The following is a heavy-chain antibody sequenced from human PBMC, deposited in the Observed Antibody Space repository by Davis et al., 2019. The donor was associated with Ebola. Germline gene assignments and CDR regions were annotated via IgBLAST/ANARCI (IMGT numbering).Heavy chain of an antibody. CDR1: GYSISSGYY. CDR3: ARGPITMVRGVIPWVDP. V-gene: IGHV4-30-4*01. J-gene: IGHJ5*02. D-gene: IGHD3-10*01. CDR2: IYYSGST. Sequence: MPSETLSLTCTVSGYSISSGYYWSWIRQPPGKGLEWIGYIYYSGSTYYNPSLKSRVTISVDTSKNQFSLKLSSVTAADTAVYYCARGPITMVRGVIPWVDPWGQGILVTVSS.